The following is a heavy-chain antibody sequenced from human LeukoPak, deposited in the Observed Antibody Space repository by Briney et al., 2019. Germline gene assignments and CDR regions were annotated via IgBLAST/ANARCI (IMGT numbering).Heavy chain of an antibody. CDR3: ARGYSHNSGGWLDP. CDR2: LTDSGDDT. Sequence: SGGSLRLSCAVSGFTFSHYAMSWVRQAPGTGLEWVGSLTDSGDDTLYADSVKGRLTIPRDNSNSTLYLHISGLRDVDTAVYYCARGYSHNSGGWLDPWGQGTLVTVSS. J-gene: IGHJ5*02. CDR1: GFTFSHYA. V-gene: IGHV3-23*01. D-gene: IGHD5-12*01.